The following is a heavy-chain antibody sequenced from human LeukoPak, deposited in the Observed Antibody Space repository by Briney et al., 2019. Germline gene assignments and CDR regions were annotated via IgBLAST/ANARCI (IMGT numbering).Heavy chain of an antibody. J-gene: IGHJ5*02. CDR2: ISSSGSTI. Sequence: PGGSLRLSCAASGFTFSSYAMSWVRQAPGKGLEWVSYISSSGSTIYYADSVKGRFTISRDNAKNTLYLQMNSLRAEDTAVYYCARAGSGWFHWFDPWGQGTLVTVSS. V-gene: IGHV3-48*04. D-gene: IGHD6-19*01. CDR3: ARAGSGWFHWFDP. CDR1: GFTFSSYA.